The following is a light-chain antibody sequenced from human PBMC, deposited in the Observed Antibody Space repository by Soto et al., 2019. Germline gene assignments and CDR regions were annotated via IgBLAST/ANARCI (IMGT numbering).Light chain of an antibody. CDR2: QAS. Sequence: DIQMTQSPSTLSAFVGDRVTITCRASQSINRWLAWYQQKPGTTPKLLIHQASSLQSGVPSRFRGSGYGTDFTLIINNLQSDDFATYYCLQYKSYSHWTFGQGTKVE. CDR1: QSINRW. CDR3: LQYKSYSHWT. J-gene: IGKJ1*01. V-gene: IGKV1-5*03.